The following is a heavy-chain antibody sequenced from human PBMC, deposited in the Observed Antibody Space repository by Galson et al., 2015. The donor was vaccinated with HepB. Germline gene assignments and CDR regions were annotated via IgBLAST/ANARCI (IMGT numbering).Heavy chain of an antibody. V-gene: IGHV6-1*01. D-gene: IGHD6-13*01. CDR1: GDSVSSNSAA. CDR3: ARGTFHSSSWPPWFDY. J-gene: IGHJ4*02. Sequence: CAISGDSVSSNSAAWNWIRQSPSRGLEWLGRTYYRSKWYNDYAVSVKSRITINPDTSKNQFSLQLNSATPEDTAVYYCARGTFHSSSWPPWFDYWGQGTLVTVSS. CDR2: TYYRSKWYN.